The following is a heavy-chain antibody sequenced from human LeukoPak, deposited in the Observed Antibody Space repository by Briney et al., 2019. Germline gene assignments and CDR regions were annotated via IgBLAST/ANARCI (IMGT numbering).Heavy chain of an antibody. V-gene: IGHV3-23*01. Sequence: PGGSLRLSCAASGFTFSSFAMSWVRQAPGKGLEWVSSISGNGGSTYYADSVKGRFTISRDNSKNTLYLQMNNLRAEDTAVYFCAGRGLTIYYWGQGTLVTVSS. CDR3: AGRGLTIYY. D-gene: IGHD3-3*01. CDR2: ISGNGGST. CDR1: GFTFSSFA. J-gene: IGHJ4*02.